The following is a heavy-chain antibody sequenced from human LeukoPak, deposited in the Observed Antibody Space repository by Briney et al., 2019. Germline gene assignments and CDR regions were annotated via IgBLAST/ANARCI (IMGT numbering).Heavy chain of an antibody. J-gene: IGHJ6*03. CDR2: VYYSGST. CDR3: AGCIAARPGASTDYYYYMDV. Sequence: SETLSLTCTVSGGSISGYYWSWIRQPPGEGLEWIGYVYYSGSTTYNPSLKSPVTISVDTSKNQFSLKLSSVTATDTAVYYCAGCIAARPGASTDYYYYMDVWGKGTTVTVSS. V-gene: IGHV4-59*08. CDR1: GGSISGYY. D-gene: IGHD6-6*01.